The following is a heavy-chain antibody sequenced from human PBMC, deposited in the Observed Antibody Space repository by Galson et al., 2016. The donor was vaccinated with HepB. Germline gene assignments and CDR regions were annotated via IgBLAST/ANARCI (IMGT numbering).Heavy chain of an antibody. D-gene: IGHD3-10*01. J-gene: IGHJ6*02. CDR2: ISSSGSTI. V-gene: IGHV3-48*03. Sequence: SLRLSCAASGFTFSSYEMNWVRQAPGKGLEWVSYISSSGSTIYYADYVKGRFTISRDKAKNSLYLQMNSLRAEDTAVYYCERATVRGVYYYYYGMGVWAQGTTVTVSS. CDR1: GFTFSSYE. CDR3: ERATVRGVYYYYYGMGV.